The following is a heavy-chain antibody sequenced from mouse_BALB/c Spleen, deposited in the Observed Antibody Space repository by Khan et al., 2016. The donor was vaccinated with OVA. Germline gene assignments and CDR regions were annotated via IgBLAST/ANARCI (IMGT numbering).Heavy chain of an antibody. CDR2: ILPGSGRN. D-gene: IGHD1-1*01. CDR3: ANGNFYCSSSWFGN. J-gene: IGHJ3*01. Sequence: QVQLKESGAELMKPGASVKISCKATGYTFSSYWIEWVKQRPGHGLEWIGEILPGSGRNNYNEKFKGKATFTADTSSNTAYLQLSNLTSDDSAVYSCANGNFYCSSSWFGNWGQGTLVTVSA. CDR1: GYTFSSYW. V-gene: IGHV1-9*01.